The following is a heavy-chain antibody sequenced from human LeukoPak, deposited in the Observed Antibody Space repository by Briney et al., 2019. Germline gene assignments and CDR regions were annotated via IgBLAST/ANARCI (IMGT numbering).Heavy chain of an antibody. Sequence: PGGSLRLSCAASGFTFSDFWMHWVRQAPGKGLVWVSRINSGGTVTNYADSVKGRLTISRDNAKNTLYLQMNSLRAEDTAVYYCARDSSSSWYDPVGSLFDYWGQGTLVTVSS. CDR3: ARDSSSSWYDPVGSLFDY. J-gene: IGHJ4*02. V-gene: IGHV3-74*01. CDR2: INSGGTVT. D-gene: IGHD6-13*01. CDR1: GFTFSDFW.